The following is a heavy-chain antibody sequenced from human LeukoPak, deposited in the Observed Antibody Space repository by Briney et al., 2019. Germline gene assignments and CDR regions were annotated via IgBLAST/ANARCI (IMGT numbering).Heavy chain of an antibody. J-gene: IGHJ4*02. D-gene: IGHD2-2*01. CDR2: IIPVVDIR. CDR3: AREDQGDGPICGDFED. Sequence: RASVKVSCKPSGRTFSNYGVSWVRQAPGQGRQWMGRIIPVVDIRNYEQKFQGRVTITADESTSTVFLEVNSLRFDDTAVYYCAREDQGDGPICGDFEDWGQGTLVTVSS. CDR1: GRTFSNYG. V-gene: IGHV1-69*04.